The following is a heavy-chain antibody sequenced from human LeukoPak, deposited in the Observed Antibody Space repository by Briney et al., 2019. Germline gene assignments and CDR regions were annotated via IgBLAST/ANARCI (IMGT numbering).Heavy chain of an antibody. D-gene: IGHD2-8*01. Sequence: SETLSPTCSVSGVSIRPYYWSWVRQPPGKGLEWIGYISYSGSTNYNPSLKTLKSRVTSSVDTSKNQFSLTLSSVTAADTAFYYCARLQWRVPNYLDFWGQGALVTVSS. V-gene: IGHV4-59*08. CDR3: ARLQWRVPNYLDF. CDR1: GVSIRPYY. CDR2: ISYSGST. J-gene: IGHJ4*02.